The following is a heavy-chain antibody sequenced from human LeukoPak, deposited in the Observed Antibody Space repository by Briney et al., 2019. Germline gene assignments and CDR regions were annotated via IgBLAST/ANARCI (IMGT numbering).Heavy chain of an antibody. CDR1: GFTFSSYA. Sequence: PGGSLRLSCAASGFTFSSYAMSRVRQAPGKGLEWVSAISGSGGSTYYADSVKGRFTISRDNSKNTLYLQMNSLRAEDTAVYYCASRYCSGGSCYFYDYWGQGTLVTVSS. J-gene: IGHJ4*02. CDR2: ISGSGGST. D-gene: IGHD2-15*01. V-gene: IGHV3-23*01. CDR3: ASRYCSGGSCYFYDY.